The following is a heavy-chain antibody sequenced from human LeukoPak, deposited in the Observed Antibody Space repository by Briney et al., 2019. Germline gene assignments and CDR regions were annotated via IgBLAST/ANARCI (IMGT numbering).Heavy chain of an antibody. CDR1: GYIFTIYG. J-gene: IGHJ6*02. Sequence: ASVKVSCKASGYIFTIYGINWVRQAPGQGLEWMGWMNPNSGNTGYAQKFQGRVTMTRNTSISTAYMELSSLRSGDTAVYYCARDAGSSGWYSYYYYYYGMDVWGQGTTVTVSS. D-gene: IGHD6-19*01. CDR3: ARDAGSSGWYSYYYYYYGMDV. V-gene: IGHV1-8*02. CDR2: MNPNSGNT.